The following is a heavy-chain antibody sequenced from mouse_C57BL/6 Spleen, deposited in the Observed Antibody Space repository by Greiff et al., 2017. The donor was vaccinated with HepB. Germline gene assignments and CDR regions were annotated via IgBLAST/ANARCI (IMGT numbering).Heavy chain of an antibody. CDR1: GYTFTDYY. D-gene: IGHD4-1*01. CDR3: AHWVDWYFDV. J-gene: IGHJ1*03. CDR2: INPNNGGT. Sequence: VQLQQSGPELVKPGASVKISCKASGYTFTDYYMNWVKQSHGKSLEWIGDINPNNGGTSYNQKFKGKATLTVDKSSSTAYMERRSLTSEDSAVYYCAHWVDWYFDVWGTGTTVTVSS. V-gene: IGHV1-26*01.